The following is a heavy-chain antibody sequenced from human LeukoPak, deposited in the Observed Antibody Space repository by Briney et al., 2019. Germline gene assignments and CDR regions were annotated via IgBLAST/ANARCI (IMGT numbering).Heavy chain of an antibody. D-gene: IGHD6-13*01. Sequence: SETLSLTCTVSGGSISSSSYYWGWIRQPPGKGLEWIGSIYYSGSTYYNPSLKSRVTISVDTSKNQFSLKLSSVTAADTAVYYCARERPGEQHLDYWGQGTLVTVSS. CDR2: IYYSGST. J-gene: IGHJ4*02. V-gene: IGHV4-39*02. CDR1: GGSISSSSYY. CDR3: ARERPGEQHLDY.